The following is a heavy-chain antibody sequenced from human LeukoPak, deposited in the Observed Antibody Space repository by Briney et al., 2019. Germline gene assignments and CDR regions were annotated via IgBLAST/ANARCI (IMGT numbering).Heavy chain of an antibody. V-gene: IGHV4-61*01. CDR2: IYYSRRT. CDR3: ARRDCSSTSCYRIPPQAGEWYFDL. CDR1: GGSISSSRYY. D-gene: IGHD2-2*02. Sequence: PSETLSLTCTVSGGSISSSRYYWSWIRQPPGKVLGWIGYIYYSRRTNYNPSLKSRVTISVDTSKNQFSLKLSSVTAADTAVYYCARRDCSSTSCYRIPPQAGEWYFDLWGRGTLVTVSS. J-gene: IGHJ2*01.